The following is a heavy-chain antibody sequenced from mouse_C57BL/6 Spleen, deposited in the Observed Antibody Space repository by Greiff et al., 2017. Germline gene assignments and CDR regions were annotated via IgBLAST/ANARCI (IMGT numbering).Heavy chain of an antibody. CDR3: TRDYYGSSHAWFAY. Sequence: VKLMESGAELVRPGASVTLSCKASGYTFTDYEMHWVKQTPVHGLEWIGAIDPETGGTAYNQKFKGKAILTADKSSSTAYMELRSLTSEDSAVYYCTRDYYGSSHAWFAYWGQGTLVTVSA. CDR1: GYTFTDYE. D-gene: IGHD1-1*01. V-gene: IGHV1-15*01. J-gene: IGHJ3*01. CDR2: IDPETGGT.